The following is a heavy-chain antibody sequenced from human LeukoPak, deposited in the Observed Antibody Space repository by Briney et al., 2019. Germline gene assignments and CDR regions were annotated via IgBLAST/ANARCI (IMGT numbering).Heavy chain of an antibody. J-gene: IGHJ4*02. CDR3: ARGGIAEVGQLGF. CDR2: VGLGGDP. V-gene: IGHV3-23*01. D-gene: IGHD6-13*01. CDR1: GFTFNSYA. Sequence: PGRSLRLSCAASGFTFNSYAMTWVRQAPGKGLEWVSSVGLGGDPYYADSVKGRFTISRDNSKSTLYLQLSSLRGEDTAVYYCARGGIAEVGQLGFWGQGTLVTVSS.